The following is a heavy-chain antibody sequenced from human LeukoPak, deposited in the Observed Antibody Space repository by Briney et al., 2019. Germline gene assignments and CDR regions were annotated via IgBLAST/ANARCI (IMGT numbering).Heavy chain of an antibody. V-gene: IGHV1-18*01. J-gene: IGHJ4*02. D-gene: IGHD4-17*01. CDR3: ARDPYGDYQDIFDY. CDR1: GYTFTSYG. Sequence: ASVKVSCKASGYTFTSYGISWVRQAPGQGLEWMGWISTYNGNTNYAQKVQGRVTMTADTSTSTAYMELRSLKSDDTAVYYCARDPYGDYQDIFDYWGQGTLVTVSS. CDR2: ISTYNGNT.